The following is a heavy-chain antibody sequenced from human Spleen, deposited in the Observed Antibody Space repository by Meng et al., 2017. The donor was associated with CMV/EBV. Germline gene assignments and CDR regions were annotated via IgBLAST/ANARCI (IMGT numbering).Heavy chain of an antibody. Sequence: SLKISCAASGFTFDDYAMHWVRQAPGKGLEWVSGISWNSGSIGYADSVKGRFTISRDNAKNSLYLQMNSLRAEDMALYYCAKDHRPTYSSGWIDYWGQGTLVTVSS. CDR1: GFTFDDYA. D-gene: IGHD6-19*01. CDR2: ISWNSGSI. J-gene: IGHJ4*02. CDR3: AKDHRPTYSSGWIDY. V-gene: IGHV3-9*03.